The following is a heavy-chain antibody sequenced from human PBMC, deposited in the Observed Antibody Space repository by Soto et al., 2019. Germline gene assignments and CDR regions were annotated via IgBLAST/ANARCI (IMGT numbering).Heavy chain of an antibody. CDR1: GFAFNNYG. Sequence: GGSLRLSCTVSGFAFNNYGINWVRQAPGKGLEWVSSISKSDYTYYPDSVKGRFAISRDTAKSSVSLQMNTLRVEDTAVYYCAREDSIIIPAVSDFWGQGTLVTVAS. V-gene: IGHV3-21*01. CDR2: ISKSDYT. J-gene: IGHJ4*02. CDR3: AREDSIIIPAVSDF. D-gene: IGHD2-2*01.